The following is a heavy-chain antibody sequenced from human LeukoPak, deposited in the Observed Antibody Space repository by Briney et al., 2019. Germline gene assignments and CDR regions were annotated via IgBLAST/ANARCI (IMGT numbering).Heavy chain of an antibody. Sequence: GGSLRLSCAASGFTFSSYAMHWVRQAPGKGLEWVAVISYDGSNKYYADSVKGRFTISRDNSKNTLYLQMNSLRAEDTAVYYCATRIAARNYFDYWGQGTLATVSS. CDR1: GFTFSSYA. CDR2: ISYDGSNK. J-gene: IGHJ4*02. CDR3: ATRIAARNYFDY. V-gene: IGHV3-30*04. D-gene: IGHD6-6*01.